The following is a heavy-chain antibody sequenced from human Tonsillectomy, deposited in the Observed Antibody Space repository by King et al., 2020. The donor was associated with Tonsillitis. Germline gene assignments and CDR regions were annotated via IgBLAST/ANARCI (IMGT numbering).Heavy chain of an antibody. CDR3: VKDCSGGSCYSDYFDS. CDR1: GFTFSSYA. V-gene: IGHV3-64D*06. CDR2: ISRNGGTT. D-gene: IGHD2-15*01. J-gene: IGHJ4*02. Sequence: VQLVESGGGLVQPGGSLRLSCSASGFTFSSYAMHWVHQAPGKGLEWVSAISRNGGTTYYTDSVKGRFTFSRDNSKNTLYLQMSGLRAEDTAVYFCVKDCSGGSCYSDYFDSWGQGTLVTVSS.